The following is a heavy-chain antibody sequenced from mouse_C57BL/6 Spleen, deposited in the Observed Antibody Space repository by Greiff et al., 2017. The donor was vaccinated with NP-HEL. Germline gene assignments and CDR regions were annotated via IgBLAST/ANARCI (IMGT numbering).Heavy chain of an antibody. CDR1: GYTFTDYY. CDR3: ATYYSNYVGAMDY. CDR2: INPNNGGT. Sequence: EVQLQQSGPELVKPGASVKISCKASGYTFTDYYMNWVKQSHGKSLEWIGDINPNNGGTSYNQKFKGKATLTVDKSSSTAYMELRSLTSEDSAVYYCATYYSNYVGAMDYWGQGTSVTVSS. V-gene: IGHV1-26*01. D-gene: IGHD2-5*01. J-gene: IGHJ4*01.